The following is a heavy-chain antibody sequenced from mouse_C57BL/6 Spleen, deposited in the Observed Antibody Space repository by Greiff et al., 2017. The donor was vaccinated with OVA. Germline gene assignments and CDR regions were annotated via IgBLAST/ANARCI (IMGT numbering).Heavy chain of an antibody. CDR2: INPGSGGT. V-gene: IGHV1-54*01. CDR1: GYAFTNYL. Sequence: VQLQQSGAELVRPGTSVKVSCKASGYAFTNYLIEWVKQRPGQGLEWIGVINPGSGGTNYNEKFKGKATLTADKSSSTAYMQLSSLTSEDAAVYFCARYDGYYVFDYWGQGTTLTVSS. D-gene: IGHD2-3*01. CDR3: ARYDGYYVFDY. J-gene: IGHJ2*01.